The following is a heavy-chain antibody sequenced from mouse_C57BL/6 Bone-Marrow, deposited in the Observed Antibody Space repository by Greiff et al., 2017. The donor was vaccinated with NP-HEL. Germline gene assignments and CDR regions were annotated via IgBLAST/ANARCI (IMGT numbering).Heavy chain of an antibody. Sequence: QVQLQQSGAELVKPGASVKLSCKASGYTFTSYWMHWVKQRPGQGLEWIGMIHPNSGSTNYNEKFKSKATLTVDKSSSTAYMQLSSLTSEDSAVYYCARSAGNAMDYWGQGTSVTVSS. CDR3: ARSAGNAMDY. CDR2: IHPNSGST. CDR1: GYTFTSYW. J-gene: IGHJ4*01. V-gene: IGHV1-64*01.